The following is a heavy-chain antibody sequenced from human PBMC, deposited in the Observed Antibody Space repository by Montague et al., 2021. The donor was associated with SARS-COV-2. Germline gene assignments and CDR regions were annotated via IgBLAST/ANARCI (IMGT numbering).Heavy chain of an antibody. CDR2: IYHSGST. D-gene: IGHD2-2*01. V-gene: IGHV4-4*02. CDR3: SRRYCSSTSCPNWFDP. CDR1: GGSISSSNW. Sequence: ETLSLTCAVSGGSISSSNWWSWVRQPPGKGLEWIGEIYHSGSTNYNPSLKSRGTISVDKSKNQFSLKLSSVTAADTAVYYCSRRYCSSTSCPNWFDPWGQGTLVTVSS. J-gene: IGHJ5*02.